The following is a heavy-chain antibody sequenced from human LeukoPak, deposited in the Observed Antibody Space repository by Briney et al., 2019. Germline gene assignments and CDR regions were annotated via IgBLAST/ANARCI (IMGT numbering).Heavy chain of an antibody. CDR2: IIPIFGTA. CDR3: ARSLSFAYYDSSGYLY. Sequence: GASVKVSCKASGGTFSSYAISWVRQAPGQGLEWMGGIIPIFGTANYAQKFQGRVTITADESTSTAYMELSSLRSEDTAVYYCARSLSFAYYDSSGYLYWGQGTLVTVSS. CDR1: GGTFSSYA. J-gene: IGHJ4*02. V-gene: IGHV1-69*01. D-gene: IGHD3-22*01.